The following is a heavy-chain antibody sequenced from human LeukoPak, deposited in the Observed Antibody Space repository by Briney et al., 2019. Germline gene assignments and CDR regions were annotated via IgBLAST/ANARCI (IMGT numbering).Heavy chain of an antibody. CDR3: ARVADYYGSGSYYPHDWYFDL. Sequence: SETLSLTCAVYGGSFSGYYWSWIRQPPGKGLEWIGEINHSGSTNYNPSLKSRVTISVDTSKNQFSLKLSSVTAADTAVYYCARVADYYGSGSYYPHDWYFDLRGRGTLVTVSS. D-gene: IGHD3-10*01. CDR2: INHSGST. V-gene: IGHV4-34*01. CDR1: GGSFSGYY. J-gene: IGHJ2*01.